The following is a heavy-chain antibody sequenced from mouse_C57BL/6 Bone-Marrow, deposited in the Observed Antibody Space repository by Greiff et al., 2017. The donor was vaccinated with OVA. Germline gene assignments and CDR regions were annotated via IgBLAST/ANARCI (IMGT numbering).Heavy chain of an antibody. CDR2: IDPSDSYT. J-gene: IGHJ2*01. Sequence: QVQLQQPGAELVRPGTSVKLSCKASGYTFTSYWMHWVKQRPGQGLEWIGVIDPSDSYTNYNQKFKGKATLTVDTSSSTAYMQLSSLTSEDSAVYYCARDWGTLFDYWGQGTTLTVSS. D-gene: IGHD4-1*01. CDR3: ARDWGTLFDY. V-gene: IGHV1-59*01. CDR1: GYTFTSYW.